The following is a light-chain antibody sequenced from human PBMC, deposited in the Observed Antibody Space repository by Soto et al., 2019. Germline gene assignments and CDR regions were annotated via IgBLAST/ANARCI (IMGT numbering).Light chain of an antibody. Sequence: EIVLTQSPATLSVSPGERVTLSCRASQSVDINLAWYQQKHGQPPRLLIYGASTRATDMSGTFSGRGSGTEFTLTISSLRPEDFAVYYCQQYRSWPRTFGQGTKVEMK. V-gene: IGKV3-15*01. CDR1: QSVDIN. CDR3: QQYRSWPRT. J-gene: IGKJ1*01. CDR2: GAS.